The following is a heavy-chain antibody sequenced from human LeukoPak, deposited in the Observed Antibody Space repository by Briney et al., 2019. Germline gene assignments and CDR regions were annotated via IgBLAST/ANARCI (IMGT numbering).Heavy chain of an antibody. Sequence: PETLSLTCTVSGGSISSSSYYWGWIRQPPGKGLEWIGSIYYSGSTDYNPSLKSRVTMSVDTSKNQFSLKLSSVTAADTAVYYCARGPPPDFDCWGQGTLVTVSS. V-gene: IGHV4-39*07. J-gene: IGHJ4*02. CDR3: ARGPPPDFDC. CDR1: GGSISSSSYY. CDR2: IYYSGST.